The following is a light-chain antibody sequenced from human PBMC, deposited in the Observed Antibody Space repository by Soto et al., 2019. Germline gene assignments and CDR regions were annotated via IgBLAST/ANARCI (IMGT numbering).Light chain of an antibody. CDR3: QQYGCSPWT. CDR2: GAS. V-gene: IGKV3-20*01. CDR1: QSVSSSY. Sequence: EIVLTQSPGTLSLSPGERATLSCRASQSVSSSYLAWYQQKPGQARRLLIYGASSRATGIPDRFGGRWSGKDFTIIISRLEHEDFAVYYCQQYGCSPWTFGQGTKVEIK. J-gene: IGKJ1*01.